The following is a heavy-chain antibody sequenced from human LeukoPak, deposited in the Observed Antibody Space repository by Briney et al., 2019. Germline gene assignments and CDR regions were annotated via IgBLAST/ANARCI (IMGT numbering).Heavy chain of an antibody. V-gene: IGHV5-10-1*01. D-gene: IGHD2-15*01. CDR3: ASDGVVVSATPYFQH. J-gene: IGHJ1*01. CDR2: IDPSDSYT. Sequence: KRGESLKISFKGSGXSFTSHWISWVRQMPGKGLEWMGRIDPSDSYTNYSPSFQGHVTISADKSISTAYLQWSSLKASDTAMYYSASDGVVVSATPYFQHWGQGTLVTVSS. CDR1: GXSFTSHW.